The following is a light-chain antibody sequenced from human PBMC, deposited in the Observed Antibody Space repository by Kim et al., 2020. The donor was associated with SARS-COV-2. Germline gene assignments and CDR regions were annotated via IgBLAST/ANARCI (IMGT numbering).Light chain of an antibody. CDR1: SSHIGAGYD. CDR2: GHS. CDR3: QSYDSSLSGSV. J-gene: IGLJ3*02. V-gene: IGLV1-40*01. Sequence: QRVTISCTGSSSHIGAGYDVHWYTQLPGTAPKLLIYGHSNRPSGVPDRFSGSKSGTSASLASTGLQAEDEADYYCQSYDSSLSGSVFGGGTQLTVL.